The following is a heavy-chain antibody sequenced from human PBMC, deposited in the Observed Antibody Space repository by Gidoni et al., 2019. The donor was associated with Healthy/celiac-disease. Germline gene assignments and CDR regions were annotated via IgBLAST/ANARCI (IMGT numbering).Heavy chain of an antibody. CDR1: GGTFSSYD. J-gene: IGHJ6*02. CDR3: ARGLLIVGATEAYGMDV. Sequence: QVQLVQSGAEVKKPGSSVKVSCKASGGTFSSYDISWVRQAPGQGLEWMGGIIPIFGTANYAQKFQGRVTITADKSTSTAYMELSSLRSEDTAVYYCARGLLIVGATEAYGMDVWGQGTTVTVSS. CDR2: IIPIFGTA. D-gene: IGHD1-26*01. V-gene: IGHV1-69*06.